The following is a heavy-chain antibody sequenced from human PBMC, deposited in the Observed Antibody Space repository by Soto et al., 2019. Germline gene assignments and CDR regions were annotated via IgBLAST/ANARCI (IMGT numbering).Heavy chain of an antibody. J-gene: IGHJ5*02. CDR1: GGSFSGYY. V-gene: IGHV4-34*01. CDR2: INHSGST. D-gene: IGHD5-18*01. Sequence: QVQLQQWGAGLLKPSETLSLTCAVYGGSFSGYYWSWIRQPPGKGLEWIGEINHSGSTNYNPSLKSRVTISVDTSKNQFSLKLSSVTAADTAVYYCARVRIQLWLGWFDPWGQGTLVTVSS. CDR3: ARVRIQLWLGWFDP.